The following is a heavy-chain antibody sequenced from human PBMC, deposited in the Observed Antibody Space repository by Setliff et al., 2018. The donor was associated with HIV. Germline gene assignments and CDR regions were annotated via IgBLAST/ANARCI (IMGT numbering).Heavy chain of an antibody. CDR3: HVLFSITIFGVVWDY. V-gene: IGHV4-34*01. J-gene: IGHJ4*02. CDR1: GGSFSGYY. Sequence: SETLSLTCAVYGGSFSGYYWSWIRQHPGKGLEWIGEINHSGSTNYNPSLKSRVTISVDTSKNQFSLKLSSVTVADTAVYDCHVLFSITIFGVVWDYWGQGTLVTVSS. D-gene: IGHD3-3*01. CDR2: INHSGST.